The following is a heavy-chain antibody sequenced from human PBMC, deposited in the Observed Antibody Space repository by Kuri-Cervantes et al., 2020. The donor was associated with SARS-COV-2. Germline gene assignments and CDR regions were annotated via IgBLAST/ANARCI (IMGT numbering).Heavy chain of an antibody. CDR1: GYTFTGYY. V-gene: IGHV1-2*02. CDR3: ARDGRVYYDFWSGYPPEVHYYYMDV. D-gene: IGHD3-3*01. Sequence: ASVKVSCKASGYTFTGYYMHWVRQAPGQGLEWMGWINPNSGGTNYAQKFQGRVTMTRDTSISTAYMELSRLRSDDTAVYYCARDGRVYYDFWSGYPPEVHYYYMDVWGKGTKVTVSS. J-gene: IGHJ6*03. CDR2: INPNSGGT.